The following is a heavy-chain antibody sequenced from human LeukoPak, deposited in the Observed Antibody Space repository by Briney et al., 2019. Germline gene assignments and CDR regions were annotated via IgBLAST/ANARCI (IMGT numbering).Heavy chain of an antibody. CDR1: GFTFSSYS. CDR2: ISSSGSTI. D-gene: IGHD3-10*02. Sequence: GGSLRLSCAASGFTFSSYSMNWVRQAPGKGLEWVSYISSSGSTIYYADSVKGRFTISRDNAKNSLYLQMNSLRAEHTAVYYCAELGITMIGGVWGKGTTVTISS. CDR3: AELGITMIGGV. J-gene: IGHJ6*04. V-gene: IGHV3-48*04.